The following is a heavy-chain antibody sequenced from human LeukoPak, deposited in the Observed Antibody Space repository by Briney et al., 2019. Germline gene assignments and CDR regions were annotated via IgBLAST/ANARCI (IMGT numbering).Heavy chain of an antibody. J-gene: IGHJ6*02. Sequence: ASVKVSCKVSGYTLTELSMHWVRQAPGKGLEWMGGFDPEDGETIYAQKFQGRVTMTEDTSTDTAYMELSSLRSEDTAVYYCATDDRGPNRDYYYYYGMDVWGQGTTVTVSS. D-gene: IGHD3-10*01. CDR3: ATDDRGPNRDYYYYYGMDV. V-gene: IGHV1-24*01. CDR1: GYTLTELS. CDR2: FDPEDGET.